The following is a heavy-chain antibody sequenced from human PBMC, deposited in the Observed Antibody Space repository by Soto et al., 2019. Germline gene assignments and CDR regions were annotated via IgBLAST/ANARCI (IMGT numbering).Heavy chain of an antibody. D-gene: IGHD3-3*01. CDR2: ISYDGSNK. Sequence: QVQLVESGGGVVQPGRSLRLSCAASGFTFSSYGMHWVRQAPGKGLEWVAVISYDGSNKYYADSVKGRFTISRDNSKNTLYLQMNSLRAEDTAVDYCAKSNELWSGAYYYYDMDVWGRGTTVTVSS. V-gene: IGHV3-30*18. CDR3: AKSNELWSGAYYYYDMDV. CDR1: GFTFSSYG. J-gene: IGHJ6*02.